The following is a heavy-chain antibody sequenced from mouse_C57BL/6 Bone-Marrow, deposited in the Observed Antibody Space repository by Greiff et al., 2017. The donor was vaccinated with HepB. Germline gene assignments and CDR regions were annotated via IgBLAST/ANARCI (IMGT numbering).Heavy chain of an antibody. V-gene: IGHV3-6*01. CDR2: ISYDGSN. Sequence: EVKLMESGPGLVKPSQSLSLTCSVTGYSITSGYYWNWIRQFPGNKLEWMGYISYDGSNNYNPSLKNRISITRDTSKNQFFLKLNSVTTEDTATYYCARGEEYFDYWGQGTTLTVSS. CDR3: ARGEEYFDY. CDR1: GYSITSGYY. J-gene: IGHJ2*01.